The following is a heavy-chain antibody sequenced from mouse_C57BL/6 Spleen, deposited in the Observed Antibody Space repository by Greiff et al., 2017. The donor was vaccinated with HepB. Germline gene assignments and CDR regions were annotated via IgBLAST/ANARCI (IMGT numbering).Heavy chain of an antibody. V-gene: IGHV1-61*01. J-gene: IGHJ4*01. Sequence: QVQLQQPGAELVRPGSSVKLSCKASGYTFTSYWMDWVKQRPGQGLEWIGNIYPSDSETHYNQKFKDKATLTVDKSSSTAYMQLSSLTSEDSAVYDCARLGYSNCYYYAMDYWGQGTSVTVAS. CDR1: GYTFTSYW. CDR2: IYPSDSET. CDR3: ARLGYSNCYYYAMDY. D-gene: IGHD2-5*01.